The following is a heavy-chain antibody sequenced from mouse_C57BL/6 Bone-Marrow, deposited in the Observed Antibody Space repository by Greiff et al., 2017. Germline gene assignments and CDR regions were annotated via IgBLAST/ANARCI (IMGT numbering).Heavy chain of an antibody. CDR2: IHPNSGST. CDR1: GYTFTSYW. D-gene: IGHD1-1*01. Sequence: QVQLQQPGAELVKPGASVTLSCKASGYTFTSYWMHWVKQRPGQGLEWIGMIHPNSGSTNYNEKFKSKATLTVDKSSNTAYLQLSSLTSEDSAVYYCAVTAVVPACYDFDVWGTGTTVTVSS. V-gene: IGHV1-64*01. CDR3: AVTAVVPACYDFDV. J-gene: IGHJ1*03.